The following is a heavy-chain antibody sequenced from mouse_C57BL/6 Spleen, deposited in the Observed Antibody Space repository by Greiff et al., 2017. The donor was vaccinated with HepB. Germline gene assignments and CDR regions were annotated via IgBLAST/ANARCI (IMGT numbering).Heavy chain of an antibody. Sequence: QVQLKQPGAELVKPGASVKVSCKASGYTFTSYWMHWVKQRPGQGLEWIGRIHPSDSDTNYNQKFKGKATLTVDKSSSTAYMQLSSLTSEDSAVYYCAMRDDGYYYWYFDVWGTGTTVTVSS. CDR3: AMRDDGYYYWYFDV. J-gene: IGHJ1*03. D-gene: IGHD2-3*01. V-gene: IGHV1-74*01. CDR2: IHPSDSDT. CDR1: GYTFTSYW.